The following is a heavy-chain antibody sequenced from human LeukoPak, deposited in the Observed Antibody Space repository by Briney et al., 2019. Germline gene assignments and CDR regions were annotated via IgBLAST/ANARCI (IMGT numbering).Heavy chain of an antibody. J-gene: IGHJ4*02. Sequence: SETLSLTCTVSGGSISSSSYYWGWIRQPPGKGLEWIGSIYYSGSTYYNPSLKSRVTISVDTSKNQFSLKLSSVTAADTAVYYCASRAIAAAGTEGYFDYWGQGTLVTVSS. CDR2: IYYSGST. CDR3: ASRAIAAAGTEGYFDY. D-gene: IGHD6-13*01. V-gene: IGHV4-39*07. CDR1: GGSISSSSYY.